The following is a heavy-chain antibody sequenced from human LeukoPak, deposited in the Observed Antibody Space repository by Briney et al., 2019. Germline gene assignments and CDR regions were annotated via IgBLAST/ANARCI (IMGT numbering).Heavy chain of an antibody. Sequence: GRSLRLSGAASGFTFSSYGMHWVRQAPGKGLEWVAVISYDGSNKYYADSVKGRFTISRDNSKNTLYLQMNSLRAEDTAVYYCAKGSGYNFDYWGQGTLVTVSS. CDR2: ISYDGSNK. J-gene: IGHJ4*02. V-gene: IGHV3-30*18. D-gene: IGHD3-22*01. CDR3: AKGSGYNFDY. CDR1: GFTFSSYG.